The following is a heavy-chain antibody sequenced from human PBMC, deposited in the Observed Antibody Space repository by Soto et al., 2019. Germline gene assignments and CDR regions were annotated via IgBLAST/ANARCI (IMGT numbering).Heavy chain of an antibody. D-gene: IGHD6-13*01. J-gene: IGHJ4*02. CDR1: GYLFNHYG. Sequence: ASVKVSCKTSGYLFNHYGINWVRQAPGQGLEWVGWIAPFNGKTSSLQRLQDRISMTIDTPASTAYLEVRSLTSDDTGVYFCAREGGSSTYYPLELDFWGQGTLVTVSS. V-gene: IGHV1-18*01. CDR2: IAPFNGKT. CDR3: AREGGSSTYYPLELDF.